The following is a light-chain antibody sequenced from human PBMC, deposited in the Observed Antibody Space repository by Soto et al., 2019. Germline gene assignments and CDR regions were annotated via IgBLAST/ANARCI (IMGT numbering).Light chain of an antibody. CDR1: QRITTY. CDR2: TAA. V-gene: IGKV1-39*01. Sequence: IHMTQSPSSLSASVGDRVTITCRASQRITTYLNWYQQKPGKAPKLLISTAATLQGGVPSRFSGSGSVTDFTLTITTLQPEDFATYFCQQSYSTPYTFGQGTKLEIK. CDR3: QQSYSTPYT. J-gene: IGKJ2*01.